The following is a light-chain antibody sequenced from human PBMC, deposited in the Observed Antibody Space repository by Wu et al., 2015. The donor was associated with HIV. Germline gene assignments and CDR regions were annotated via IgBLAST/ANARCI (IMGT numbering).Light chain of an antibody. J-gene: IGKJ2*01. CDR3: QHYDSFPFT. V-gene: IGKV1-5*03. CDR2: KAS. Sequence: DIQMTQSPLTLSASVGNRVKIICRASHNINVWLAWYHQKPGKAPKLLIHKASNLHDGVSSRFGGSGSGTEFTLTISSLQPDDVGTYFCQHYDSFPFTFGPGNQAGNQT. CDR1: HNINVW.